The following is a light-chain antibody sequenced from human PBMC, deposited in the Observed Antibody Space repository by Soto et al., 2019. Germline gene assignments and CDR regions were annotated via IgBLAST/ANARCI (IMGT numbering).Light chain of an antibody. CDR1: QSVSNTY. J-gene: IGKJ3*01. V-gene: IGKV3-20*01. Sequence: EIVLTQSPGTLSLSPGERATLSCRASQSVSNTYLAWYQQKPGQAPRLLIYDASSRATGIPDRFSGSGSVTDFTLTISRLEPEEFAVYYCQQYGRSPGLFTFGPGTKVDIK. CDR3: QQYGRSPGLFT. CDR2: DAS.